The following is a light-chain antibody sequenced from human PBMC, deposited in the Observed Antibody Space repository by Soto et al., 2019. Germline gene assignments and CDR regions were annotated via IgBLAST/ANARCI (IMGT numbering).Light chain of an antibody. CDR1: QTIDNT. CDR2: DAS. CDR3: QQYSTLWT. V-gene: IGKV3-15*01. J-gene: IGKJ1*01. Sequence: EIVMTQSPATLSLSPGERATLSCRSSQTIDNTLAWYQRKPGQAPRLLIYDASTRATGVPARFSGSGSGTEFTLTISSLQPDDFAAYYCQQYSTLWTFGQGTKVDIK.